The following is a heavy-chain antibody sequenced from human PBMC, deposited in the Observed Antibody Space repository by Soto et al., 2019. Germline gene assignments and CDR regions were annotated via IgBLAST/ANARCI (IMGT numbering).Heavy chain of an antibody. Sequence: QVQLVESGGGVVQPGRSLRLSCAASGFTFSSYGMHWVRQAPGKGLEWVAVIWYDGSNKYYADSVKGRFTISRANSKTTLYLQMHSLGVEDTVVYYYAREGRSERYFDWLPEAAYYYYGMDVWGQRTTVTVCS. CDR3: AREGRSERYFDWLPEAAYYYYGMDV. J-gene: IGHJ6*02. D-gene: IGHD3-9*01. CDR1: GFTFSSYG. CDR2: IWYDGSNK. V-gene: IGHV3-33*01.